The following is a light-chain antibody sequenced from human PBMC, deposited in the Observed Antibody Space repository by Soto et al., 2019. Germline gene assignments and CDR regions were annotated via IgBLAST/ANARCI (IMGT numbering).Light chain of an antibody. CDR2: EVT. V-gene: IGLV2-8*01. Sequence: QSALTQPPSASGSLGQSVTISCTGTASDVAVYNYVSWYQQHPGKAPKLMIYEVTKRPSGVPDRFSGSKSGNTASLTVSGLQAEDEADYYCSSYAGSHVVFGGGTKLTVL. CDR3: SSYAGSHVV. J-gene: IGLJ2*01. CDR1: ASDVAVYNY.